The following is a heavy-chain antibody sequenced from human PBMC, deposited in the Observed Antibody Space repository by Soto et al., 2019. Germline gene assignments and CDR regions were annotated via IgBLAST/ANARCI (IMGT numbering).Heavy chain of an antibody. CDR1: GGTFSSYA. CDR2: IIPIFGTA. D-gene: IGHD6-6*01. Sequence: QVQLVQSGAEVKKPGSSVKVSCKASGGTFSSYAISWVRQAPGQGLEWMGGIIPIFGTANYAQTFQGRVTITADESTSTAYMELSSLRSEDTAVYYCASCNSSSSWPYNWFDPWGQGTLVTVSS. CDR3: ASCNSSSSWPYNWFDP. V-gene: IGHV1-69*01. J-gene: IGHJ5*02.